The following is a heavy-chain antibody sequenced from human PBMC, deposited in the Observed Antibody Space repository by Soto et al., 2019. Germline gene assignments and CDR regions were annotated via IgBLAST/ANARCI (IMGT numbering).Heavy chain of an antibody. J-gene: IGHJ3*02. CDR2: IIPIFGTA. CDR3: ASSFVVVVVAATPSPDAFDI. CDR1: VGTFSSYA. V-gene: IGHV1-69*13. D-gene: IGHD2-15*01. Sequence: SVKVSCKGSVGTFSSYAISWVLEAPGQGLEWMGGIIPIFGTANYAQKFQGRVTITADESTSTAYMELSSLRSEDTAVYYCASSFVVVVVAATPSPDAFDIWGQGAMVTVSS.